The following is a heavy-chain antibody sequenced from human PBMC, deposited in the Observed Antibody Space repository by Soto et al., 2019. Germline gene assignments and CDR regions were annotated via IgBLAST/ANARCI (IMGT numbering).Heavy chain of an antibody. Sequence: SETLSLTCTVSGGSISSYYWSWIRQPPGKGLEWIGYIYYSGSTNYNPSLKSRVTISVDTSKNQFSLKLSSVTAADTAVYYCARAGRYCNGGSCYGNWFDPWGQGTLVTVSS. CDR3: ARAGRYCNGGSCYGNWFDP. V-gene: IGHV4-59*01. CDR1: GGSISSYY. CDR2: IYYSGST. D-gene: IGHD2-15*01. J-gene: IGHJ5*02.